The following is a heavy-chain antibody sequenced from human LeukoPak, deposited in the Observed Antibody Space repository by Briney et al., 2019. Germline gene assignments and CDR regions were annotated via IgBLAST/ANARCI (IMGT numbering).Heavy chain of an antibody. J-gene: IGHJ3*02. V-gene: IGHV3-7*01. D-gene: IGHD2-15*01. Sequence: GGSLRLSCAASGFTFSSYWMSWVRQAPGKGLEWVANIKQDGSEKYYVDSVKGRFTISRDNAKNSLYLQMNSLRAEDTAVYYCARAHSVLGYCSGGSCYPDAFDIWGQGTMVTVSS. CDR3: ARAHSVLGYCSGGSCYPDAFDI. CDR2: IKQDGSEK. CDR1: GFTFSSYW.